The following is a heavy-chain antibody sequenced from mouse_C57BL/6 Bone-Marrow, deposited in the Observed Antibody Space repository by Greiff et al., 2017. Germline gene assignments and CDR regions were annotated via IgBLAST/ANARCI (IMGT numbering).Heavy chain of an antibody. CDR3: ARGWAFDD. CDR1: GYTFTDYY. J-gene: IGHJ2*01. D-gene: IGHD1-1*02. CDR2: IYPGSGNT. Sequence: QVQLQQSGAELVRPGASVKLSCKASGYTFTDYYINWVKQRPGQGLEWIARIYPGSGNTYYNEKFKGKATLTAEKSSSTAYMQLSSLTSEDSAVYFCARGWAFDDWGKGTTLTVSS. V-gene: IGHV1-76*01.